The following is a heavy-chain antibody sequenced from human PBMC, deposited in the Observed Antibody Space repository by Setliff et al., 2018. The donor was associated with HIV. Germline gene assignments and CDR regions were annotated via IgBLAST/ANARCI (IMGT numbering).Heavy chain of an antibody. CDR2: IIPILGIA. J-gene: IGHJ3*02. V-gene: IGHV1-69*10. Sequence: GASVKVSCKASGYTLTTYGISWVRQAPGQGLEWMGGIIPILGIANYAQKFQGRVTITADESTSTAYMELSSLRSEDTAVYYCARFEAFDIWGQGTMVTVSS. CDR1: GYTLTTYG. CDR3: ARFEAFDI. D-gene: IGHD3-10*01.